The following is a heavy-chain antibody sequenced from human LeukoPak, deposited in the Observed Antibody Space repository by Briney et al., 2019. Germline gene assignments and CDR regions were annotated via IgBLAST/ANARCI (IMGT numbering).Heavy chain of an antibody. CDR3: ARGRRYHFAIAAAGKVFDY. CDR1: GGSISSSSYF. J-gene: IGHJ4*02. D-gene: IGHD6-13*01. Sequence: PSETLSLTCTVSGGSISSSSYFWGWIRQPPGKGLEWIGEINHSGSTNYNPSLKSRVTISVDTSKNQFSLKLSSVTAADTAVYYCARGRRYHFAIAAAGKVFDYWGQGTLVTVSS. V-gene: IGHV4-39*07. CDR2: INHSGST.